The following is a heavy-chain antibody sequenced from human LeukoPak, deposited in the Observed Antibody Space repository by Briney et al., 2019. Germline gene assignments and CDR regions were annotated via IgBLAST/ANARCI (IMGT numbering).Heavy chain of an antibody. V-gene: IGHV4-34*01. CDR1: GGSFSDYY. CDR2: INHSGST. D-gene: IGHD3-22*01. CDR3: ARRDYYDSSGYYLLDAFDI. Sequence: PSETLSLTCAVYGGSFSDYYWSWIRQHPGKGLEWIGEINHSGSTSYNPSLKSRVTISVDTSKNQFSLKLSSVTAADTAVYYYARRDYYDSSGYYLLDAFDIWGQGTMVTVSS. J-gene: IGHJ3*02.